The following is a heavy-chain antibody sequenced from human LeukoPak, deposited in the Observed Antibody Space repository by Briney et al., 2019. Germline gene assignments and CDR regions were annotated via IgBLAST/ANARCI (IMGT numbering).Heavy chain of an antibody. CDR2: INWNGGST. Sequence: GGSLRLSCAASGFTFDDYGMSWVRQAPGKGLEWVSGINWNGGSTGYADSVKGRFAISRDNAKNSLYLQMNSLRAEDTAVYYCAREPYYYDSSGYYDYWGQGTLVTVSS. CDR1: GFTFDDYG. J-gene: IGHJ4*02. V-gene: IGHV3-20*04. CDR3: AREPYYYDSSGYYDY. D-gene: IGHD3-22*01.